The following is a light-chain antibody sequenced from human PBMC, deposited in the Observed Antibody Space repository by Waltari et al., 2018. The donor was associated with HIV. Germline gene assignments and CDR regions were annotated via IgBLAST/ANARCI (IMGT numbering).Light chain of an antibody. J-gene: IGLJ1*01. V-gene: IGLV2-23*02. CDR3: CACPRSGIRYV. Sequence: QSAQTQPASVSGSPRQSSTISCTGTSSNVGRNDLVSWYQQHQGEAPKLIIYAVTKRPSGVSNRLSGSKSGNPASLTISGPQAEDEADYYCCACPRSGIRYVFGTGTKVTVL. CDR1: SSNVGRNDL. CDR2: AVT.